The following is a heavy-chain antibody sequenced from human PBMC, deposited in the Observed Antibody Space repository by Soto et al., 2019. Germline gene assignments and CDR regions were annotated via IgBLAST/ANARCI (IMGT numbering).Heavy chain of an antibody. CDR2: ISYDGSNK. CDR1: GFTFSSYG. Sequence: QVQLVESGGGVVQPGRSLRLSCAASGFTFSSYGMHWVRQAPGKGLAWVAVISYDGSNKYYADSVKGRFTISRDNSKNTLDLHRNSLRAEDTGVYYGAKETLSPASWGGEFDYWGQGTLVTVSS. D-gene: IGHD3-16*01. J-gene: IGHJ4*02. V-gene: IGHV3-30*18. CDR3: AKETLSPASWGGEFDY.